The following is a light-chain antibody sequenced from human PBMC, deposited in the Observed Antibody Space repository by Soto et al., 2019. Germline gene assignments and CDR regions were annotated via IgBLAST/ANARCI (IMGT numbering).Light chain of an antibody. V-gene: IGKV1-27*01. CDR3: QRFNSDPPT. J-gene: IGKJ1*01. CDR2: AAS. CDR1: QGISNY. Sequence: DIQMTQSPSSLSAFVGDRVTITCRASQGISNYLAWYQQKPGRVPKLLIYAASTLQSGVPSRFSGSGSGTDFTLTISSLQHEDVATYYCQRFNSDPPTFGQGTKVAIK.